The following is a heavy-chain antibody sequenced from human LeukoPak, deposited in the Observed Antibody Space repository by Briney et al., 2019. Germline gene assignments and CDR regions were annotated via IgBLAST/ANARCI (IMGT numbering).Heavy chain of an antibody. V-gene: IGHV3-48*03. J-gene: IGHJ4*02. CDR1: GFTFSSYE. CDR3: ARDLKEYDYGDYVEDY. CDR2: ISSSGSTI. D-gene: IGHD4-17*01. Sequence: GGSLRLSCAASGFTFSSYEMNWVRQAPGKGLEWVSYISSSGSTIYYADSVKGRFTISRDNAKNSLYLQMNSLRAEDTAVYYCARDLKEYDYGDYVEDYWGQGTLVTVSS.